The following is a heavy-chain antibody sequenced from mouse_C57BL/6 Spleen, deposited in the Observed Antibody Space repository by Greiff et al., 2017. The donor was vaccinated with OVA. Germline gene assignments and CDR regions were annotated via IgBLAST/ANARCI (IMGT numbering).Heavy chain of an antibody. CDR2: IFPGSGST. CDR1: GYTFTGYW. CDR3: AVRRGYYAMDY. V-gene: IGHV1-9*01. Sequence: VKLVESGAELMKPGASVKLSCKATGYTFTGYWIEWVKQRPGHGLEWIGEIFPGSGSTNYNEKFKGKATFTADTSSNTAYMHLSSLTTEDAAIYYCAVRRGYYAMDYWGQGTSVTVSS. D-gene: IGHD2-14*01. J-gene: IGHJ4*01.